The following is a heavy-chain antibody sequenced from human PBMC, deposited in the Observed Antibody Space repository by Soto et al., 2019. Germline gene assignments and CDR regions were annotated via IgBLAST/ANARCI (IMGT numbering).Heavy chain of an antibody. CDR3: ASYYYDSSGLWAPFDY. D-gene: IGHD3-22*01. CDR2: IIPIFGTA. J-gene: IGHJ4*02. CDR1: GGTFSSYA. Sequence: GASVKVSCKASGGTFSSYAISWVRQAPGQGLEWMGGIIPIFGTANYAQKFQGRVTITADKSTSTAYMELSSLRSEDTAVYYCASYYYDSSGLWAPFDYWGQGTRVTVSS. V-gene: IGHV1-69*06.